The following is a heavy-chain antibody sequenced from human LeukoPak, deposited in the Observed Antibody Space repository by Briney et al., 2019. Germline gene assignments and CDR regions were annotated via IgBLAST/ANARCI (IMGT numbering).Heavy chain of an antibody. V-gene: IGHV3-43D*03. CDR2: ISWDGGST. CDR1: GFTFDDYA. CDR3: AEAQVSLYSSSSYYMDV. J-gene: IGHJ6*03. D-gene: IGHD6-13*01. Sequence: PGGSLRLSCAASGFTFDDYAMHWVRHAPGKGLEWVSLISWDGGSTYYADSVKGRFTISRDNSKNSLYLQMNSLRAEDTALYYCAEAQVSLYSSSSYYMDVWGKGTTVTISS.